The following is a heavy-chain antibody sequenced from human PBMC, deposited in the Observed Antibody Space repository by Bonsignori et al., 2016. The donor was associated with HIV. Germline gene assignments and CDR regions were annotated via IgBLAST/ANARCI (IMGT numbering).Heavy chain of an antibody. V-gene: IGHV2-70*04. CDR1: GFSLNTSGMR. CDR2: IDWDDDK. CDR3: ARSRGYNYGSDY. D-gene: IGHD5-18*01. Sequence: SGPTLVKPTQTLTLTCTFSGFSLNTSGMRVSWIRQPPGKALEWLARIDWDDDKFYSTSLKTRLTISKDTSKNQVVLTMTNMDPVDTATYYCARSRGYNYGSDYWGQGTLVTVSS. J-gene: IGHJ4*02.